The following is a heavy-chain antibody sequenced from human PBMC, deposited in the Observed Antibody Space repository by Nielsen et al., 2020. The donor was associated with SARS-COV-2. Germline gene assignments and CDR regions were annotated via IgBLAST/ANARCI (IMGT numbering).Heavy chain of an antibody. V-gene: IGHV4-31*03. CDR3: ARGITTDDYGDYDYPGGAFDI. CDR1: GGSISSGGYY. D-gene: IGHD4-17*01. J-gene: IGHJ3*02. CDR2: ISYSGST. Sequence: SETLSLTCTVSGGSISSGGYYWSWIRQHPGKGLEWIGNISYSGSTYYNPSLKSRVTTSVDTSKNQFSLKLRSVTAADTAVYYCARGITTDDYGDYDYPGGAFDIWGQGTMVTVSS.